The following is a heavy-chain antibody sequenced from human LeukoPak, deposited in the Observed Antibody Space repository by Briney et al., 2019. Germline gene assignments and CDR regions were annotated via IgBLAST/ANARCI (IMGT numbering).Heavy chain of an antibody. V-gene: IGHV3-7*03. CDR2: IKQDGSEK. Sequence: GGSLRLSCAASGCTFSSYWMSWVRQAPGKGLEWVANIKQDGSEKYYVDSVKGRLTISRDNAKNSLYLQMNSLRAEDTAVYYCARIRTPDYYGSGSYAYYFDYWGQGTLVTVSS. CDR1: GCTFSSYW. D-gene: IGHD3-10*01. CDR3: ARIRTPDYYGSGSYAYYFDY. J-gene: IGHJ4*02.